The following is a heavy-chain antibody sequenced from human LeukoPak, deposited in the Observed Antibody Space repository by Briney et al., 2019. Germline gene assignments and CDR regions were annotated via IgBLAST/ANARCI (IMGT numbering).Heavy chain of an antibody. CDR3: ARMQPLYYFDY. CDR1: GGSFSGYY. D-gene: IGHD2/OR15-2a*01. Sequence: SETLSLTCAVYGGSFSGYYWSWIRQPPGKGLEWIGEINHSGSTNYSPSLKSRVTISVDTSKNQFSLKLSSVTAADTAVYYCARMQPLYYFDYWGQGTLVTVSS. J-gene: IGHJ4*02. CDR2: INHSGST. V-gene: IGHV4-34*01.